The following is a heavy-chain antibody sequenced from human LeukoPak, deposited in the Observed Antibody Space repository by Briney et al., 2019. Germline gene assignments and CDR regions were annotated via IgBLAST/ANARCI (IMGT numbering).Heavy chain of an antibody. J-gene: IGHJ5*02. D-gene: IGHD3-9*01. CDR2: IIPIFGTA. Sequence: SVKVSCKASGGTFSSYAISWVRQAPGQGLEWMGRIIPIFGTANYAQKFQGRVTITADKSTSTAYMELSSLRSEDTAVYYCARAFYDTLTGYYPNWFDPWGQGTLVTVSS. CDR3: ARAFYDTLTGYYPNWFDP. CDR1: GGTFSSYA. V-gene: IGHV1-69*06.